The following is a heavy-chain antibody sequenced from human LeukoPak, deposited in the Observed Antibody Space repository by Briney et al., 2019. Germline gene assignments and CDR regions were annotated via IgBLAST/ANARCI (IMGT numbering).Heavy chain of an antibody. V-gene: IGHV3-9*01. CDR3: AKAGWGYQFDY. CDR2: ISWNSGSI. CDR1: GFTFDDYA. D-gene: IGHD3-16*01. Sequence: GRSLRLSCAVSGFTFDDYAMHWVRQAPGKGLEWVSGISWNSGSIGYADSVKGRFTISRDNAKNSLYLQMNSLRAEDTALYYCAKAGWGYQFDYWGQGTLVTVSS. J-gene: IGHJ4*02.